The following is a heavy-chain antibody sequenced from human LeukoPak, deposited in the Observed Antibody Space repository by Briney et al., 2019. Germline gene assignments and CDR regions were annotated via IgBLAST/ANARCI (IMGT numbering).Heavy chain of an antibody. CDR2: MNPNSGNT. Sequence: GASVKVSCKASGYTFTSYDINWVRQATGQGLEWMGWMNPNSGNTGYAQKFQGRVTMTRNTSISTAYMELSRLRSEDTAVYYCARAKSSSCPSDYWGQGTLVTVSS. D-gene: IGHD6-13*01. V-gene: IGHV1-8*01. CDR3: ARAKSSSCPSDY. J-gene: IGHJ4*02. CDR1: GYTFTSYD.